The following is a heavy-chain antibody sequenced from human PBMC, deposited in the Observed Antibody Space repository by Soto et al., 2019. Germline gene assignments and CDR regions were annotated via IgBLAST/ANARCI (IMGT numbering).Heavy chain of an antibody. Sequence: QVQLVQSGTEVKKPGASVKVSCKASGYTFTNYGISWVRQAPGQGLEWMGWINGYNGNTDYAQNLQGRVTMTTDTSTSTAYMELRSLTSDDTAIYYCARATAGVYCHTMLGYWGQGTLVTVSS. CDR3: ARATAGVYCHTMLGY. CDR1: GYTFTNYG. CDR2: INGYNGNT. V-gene: IGHV1-18*01. D-gene: IGHD2-15*01. J-gene: IGHJ4*02.